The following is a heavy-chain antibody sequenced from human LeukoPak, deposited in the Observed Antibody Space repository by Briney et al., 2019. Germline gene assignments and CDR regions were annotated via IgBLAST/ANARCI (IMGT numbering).Heavy chain of an antibody. D-gene: IGHD5-12*01. CDR1: GFTFSRYS. Sequence: GGPLRLFCGASGFTFSRYSMNWVREAPGKGLECVSSISSSSSYICYADSVKGRFTISRDSAKNSLYLQMNSLRAEDTAVYDCARDRLDIVATRSGFDYWGQGTLVTVSS. CDR3: ARDRLDIVATRSGFDY. CDR2: ISSSSSYI. J-gene: IGHJ4*02. V-gene: IGHV3-21*01.